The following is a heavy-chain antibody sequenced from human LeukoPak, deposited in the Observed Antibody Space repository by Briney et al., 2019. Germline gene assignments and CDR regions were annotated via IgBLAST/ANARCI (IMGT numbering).Heavy chain of an antibody. V-gene: IGHV3-66*01. D-gene: IGHD4-11*01. CDR3: AKAVTVTTHYYGMDV. CDR1: GFTVSSNY. J-gene: IGHJ6*02. Sequence: PGGSLRLSCAGSGFTVSSNYMSWVRQAPGKGLEWVSVIYSGGSTYYADSVKGRFTISRDNSKNTLYLQMNSLRAEDTAVYYCAKAVTVTTHYYGMDVWGQGTTVTVSS. CDR2: IYSGGST.